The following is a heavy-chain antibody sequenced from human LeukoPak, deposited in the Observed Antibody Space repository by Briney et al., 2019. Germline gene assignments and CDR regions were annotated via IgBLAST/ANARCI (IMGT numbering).Heavy chain of an antibody. CDR3: ARGRWDYYGSGSYYRY. CDR1: GGSISSGTYY. V-gene: IGHV4-61*02. J-gene: IGHJ4*02. D-gene: IGHD3-10*01. CDR2: IYTSGST. Sequence: PSQTLSLTCSVSGGSISSGTYYWSWIRQPAGRGLEWIGRIYTSGSTNYNPSLKSRVTISLETSKNQFSLKLSSVTAADTAVYYCARGRWDYYGSGSYYRYWGQGTLVTVSS.